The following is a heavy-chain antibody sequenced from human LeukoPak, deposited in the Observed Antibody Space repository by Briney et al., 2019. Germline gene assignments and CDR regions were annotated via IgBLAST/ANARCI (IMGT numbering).Heavy chain of an antibody. D-gene: IGHD6-13*01. CDR2: ISSSSSYI. CDR3: ARDKPPDSSSWYYFDY. CDR1: GITFSSYS. Sequence: GGSLRLSCAASGITFSSYSMNWVRQAPGKGLEWVSSISSSSSYIYYADSVKGRFTISRDNAKNSLYLQMNSLRAEDTAVYYCARDKPPDSSSWYYFDYWGQGTLVTVSS. V-gene: IGHV3-21*01. J-gene: IGHJ4*02.